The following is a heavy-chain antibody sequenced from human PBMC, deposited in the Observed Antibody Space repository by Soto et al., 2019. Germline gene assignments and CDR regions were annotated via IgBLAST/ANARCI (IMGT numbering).Heavy chain of an antibody. Sequence: LRLSCAASGFTFSGYAMSWVRQAPGKGLEWVSAISGSGGSTYYADSVKGRFTISRDNSKNTLYLQMNSLRAEDTAVYYCAKQPPSGGSGSYDYWGQGTLVTVSS. J-gene: IGHJ4*02. D-gene: IGHD3-10*01. CDR3: AKQPPSGGSGSYDY. CDR1: GFTFSGYA. CDR2: ISGSGGST. V-gene: IGHV3-23*01.